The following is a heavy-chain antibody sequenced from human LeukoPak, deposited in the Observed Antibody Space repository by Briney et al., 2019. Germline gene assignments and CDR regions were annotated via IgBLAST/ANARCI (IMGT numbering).Heavy chain of an antibody. CDR3: AKGTGSTGDRGPEFDY. Sequence: GGSLRLSCVASGLSFTSYGIHSVRQAPGKGLEWVAGISDGGTDTYYADSMKGRFTISRDNSKNTVHLQISSLRPEDAAVYYCAKGTGSTGDRGPEFDYWGQGTLVTVSS. CDR2: ISDGGTDT. J-gene: IGHJ4*02. CDR1: GLSFTSYG. D-gene: IGHD7-27*01. V-gene: IGHV3-30*18.